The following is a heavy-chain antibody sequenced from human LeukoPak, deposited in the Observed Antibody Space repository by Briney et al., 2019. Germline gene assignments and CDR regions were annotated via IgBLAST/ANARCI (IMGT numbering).Heavy chain of an antibody. V-gene: IGHV3-23*01. D-gene: IGHD3-10*01. CDR2: ISGSGGST. CDR1: GFTFSSYA. J-gene: IGHJ5*02. Sequence: QSGGSLRLSCAASGFTFSSYALSWVRQAPGKGLDWVSAISGSGGSTYYADSVKGRFTISRDNSKNTLYLQMNSLRAEDTAVYYCANGVRGVISWFDPWGQGTLVTVSS. CDR3: ANGVRGVISWFDP.